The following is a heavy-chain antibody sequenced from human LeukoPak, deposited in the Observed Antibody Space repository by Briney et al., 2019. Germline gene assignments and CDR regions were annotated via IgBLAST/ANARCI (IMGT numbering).Heavy chain of an antibody. J-gene: IGHJ4*02. CDR3: ARTYCSSTSCYLLDS. V-gene: IGHV4-59*08. Sequence: PSETLSLTCTVSGASISSYYWSWIRQPPGRGLEWIGYLYYSGNSNYNPSLKSRVTISVDTSKNQFSLKLSSVTAADTAVYYCARTYCSSTSCYLLDSWGQGTLVTVSP. D-gene: IGHD2-2*01. CDR2: LYYSGNS. CDR1: GASISSYY.